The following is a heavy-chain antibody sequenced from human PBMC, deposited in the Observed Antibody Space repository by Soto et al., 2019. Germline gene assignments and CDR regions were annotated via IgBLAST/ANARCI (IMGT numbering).Heavy chain of an antibody. CDR1: GVTFSSYC. Sequence: QVQLVQSGAEVKKPGSSVKVSCKASGVTFSSYCISWVRQAPGQGLEWMGGIIPIFGTATYAQKLQGRVTITADESTSTDYMELSSLRYEDTAVYYCASVSPGPNDSGDDVVLLPSDYWGQGTLVTVSS. V-gene: IGHV1-69*01. D-gene: IGHD4-17*01. J-gene: IGHJ4*02. CDR2: IIPIFGTA. CDR3: ASVSPGPNDSGDDVVLLPSDY.